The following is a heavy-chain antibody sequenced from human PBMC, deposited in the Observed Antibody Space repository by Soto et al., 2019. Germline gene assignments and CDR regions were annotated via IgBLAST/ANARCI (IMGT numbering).Heavy chain of an antibody. Sequence: GGSLILSCATSGVTFSTGSLDLFLQAPVNWLEWVAIIWSDGSDRQHADYVKGRFTISMDNSKNMLSLQMNGLRAEDTAIYYCVRGSYDYDGVRNNLGFFGPWGKGTMVTVSS. CDR2: IWSDGSDR. V-gene: IGHV3-33*08. J-gene: IGHJ5*02. CDR3: VRGSYDYDGVRNNLGFFGP. D-gene: IGHD2-8*01. CDR1: GVTFSTGS.